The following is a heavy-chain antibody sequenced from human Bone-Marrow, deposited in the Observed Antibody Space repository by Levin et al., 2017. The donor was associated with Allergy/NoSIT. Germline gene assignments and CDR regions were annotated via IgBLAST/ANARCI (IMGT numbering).Heavy chain of an antibody. J-gene: IGHJ5*01. CDR2: MSGSGGQS. D-gene: IGHD1-26*01. CDR3: AKASGHTPIVDGWFDS. V-gene: IGHV3-23*01. Sequence: GGSLRLSCVASGPILSDYAMNWVRQAPGKGLEWVSGMSGSGGQSYYSDSVKGRFTISRDFFKNTLFLHMKSLRAEDTAVYYCAKASGHTPIVDGWFDSWGPGNLVTV. CDR1: GPILSDYA.